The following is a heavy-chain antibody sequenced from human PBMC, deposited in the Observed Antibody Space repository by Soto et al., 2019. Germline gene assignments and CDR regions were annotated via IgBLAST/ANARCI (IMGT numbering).Heavy chain of an antibody. V-gene: IGHV4-4*07. CDR2: IYTSGST. CDR1: GGSISSYY. D-gene: IGHD3-10*01. J-gene: IGHJ6*02. CDR3: AGEGRNYYGSGSYGMDV. Sequence: PSETLSLTCTVSGGSISSYYWGWIRQPAGKGLEWIGRIYTSGSTNYNPSLKSRVTMSVDTSKNQFSLKLSSVTAADTAVYYCAGEGRNYYGSGSYGMDVWGQGTTVTVSS.